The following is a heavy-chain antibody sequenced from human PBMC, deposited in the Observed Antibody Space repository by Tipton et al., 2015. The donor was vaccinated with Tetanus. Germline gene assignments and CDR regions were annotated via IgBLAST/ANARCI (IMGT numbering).Heavy chain of an antibody. V-gene: IGHV4-61*01. Sequence: LRLSCTVSGGSVSSGSYYWSWIRQPPGKGLEWIGYIYYSGSTNYNPSLKSRVTISVDTSKNQFSLKLSSVTAADTAVYYCAGALVAAPPYYFDYGGQGTLVAVSS. CDR3: AGALVAAPPYYFDY. J-gene: IGHJ4*02. D-gene: IGHD2-15*01. CDR1: GGSVSSGSYY. CDR2: IYYSGST.